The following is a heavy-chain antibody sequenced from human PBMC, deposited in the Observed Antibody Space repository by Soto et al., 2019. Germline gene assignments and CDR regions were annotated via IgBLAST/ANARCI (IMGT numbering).Heavy chain of an antibody. V-gene: IGHV1-2*02. Sequence: RXSVKVSCKAAGYTFTSYGISWVRQAPGQGLEWMGWINPNSGGANYSQNFQGTFSITTDTSSSTEYIDLKSLRSDHTSVYYCAKNFLVPLPASFDIWCQGRMVT. CDR3: AKNFLVPLPASFDI. D-gene: IGHD2-15*01. CDR1: GYTFTSYG. CDR2: INPNSGGA. J-gene: IGHJ3*02.